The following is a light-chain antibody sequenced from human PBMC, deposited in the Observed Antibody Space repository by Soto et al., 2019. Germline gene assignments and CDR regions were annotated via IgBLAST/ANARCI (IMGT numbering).Light chain of an antibody. CDR3: QQYNSYPWT. J-gene: IGKJ1*01. CDR2: DAS. V-gene: IGKV1-5*01. CDR1: QSISSW. Sequence: DIQMTQSPSTLSAFVGDRLTITCRASQSISSWLAWYQQKPGKAPKLLIYDASSLESGVPSRFSGSGSGTEFTLTISSLQPDDFASYYCQQYNSYPWTFGLWTQVEV.